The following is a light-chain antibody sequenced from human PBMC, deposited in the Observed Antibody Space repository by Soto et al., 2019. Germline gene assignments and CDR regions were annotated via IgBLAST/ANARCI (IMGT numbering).Light chain of an antibody. Sequence: EIVLTQSTATLSLSPGERATLSCRASQGVSSYLAWYQQKPGQAPRLLIYDASNRATGIPARFSGSGPGTDFTLTISSLEPEDFAVYYCQQRSNWHPLTFGGGTKVEIK. J-gene: IGKJ4*02. CDR3: QQRSNWHPLT. CDR2: DAS. CDR1: QGVSSY. V-gene: IGKV3D-11*01.